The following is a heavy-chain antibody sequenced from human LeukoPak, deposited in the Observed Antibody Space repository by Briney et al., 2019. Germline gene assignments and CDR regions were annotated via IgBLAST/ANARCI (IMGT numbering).Heavy chain of an antibody. CDR3: AKDRGRGMPTNFDY. J-gene: IGHJ4*02. Sequence: GGSLRLSCAASGFTFSSYRMNWVRQAPGKGLEWVSYISSSSSTIYYADSVKGRFTISRDNAKNSLYLQMNSLRTEDTAVYYCAKDRGRGMPTNFDYWGQGTLVTVSS. D-gene: IGHD5-24*01. CDR1: GFTFSSYR. CDR2: ISSSSSTI. V-gene: IGHV3-48*04.